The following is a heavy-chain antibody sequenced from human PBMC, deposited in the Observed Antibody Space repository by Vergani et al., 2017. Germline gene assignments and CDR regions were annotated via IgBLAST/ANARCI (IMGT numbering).Heavy chain of an antibody. CDR3: AKDQSSDYDFWSGSFQH. D-gene: IGHD3-3*01. CDR2: ISGSGGST. V-gene: IGHV3-23*01. Sequence: EVQLLESGGGLVQPGGSLRLSCAASGFTFSSYAMSWVRQAPGKGLEWVSAISGSGGSTYYADSVKGRFTISRDNSKTTLYLQLNSLRAEDTAVYYCAKDQSSDYDFWSGSFQHWGQGTLVTVSS. CDR1: GFTFSSYA. J-gene: IGHJ1*01.